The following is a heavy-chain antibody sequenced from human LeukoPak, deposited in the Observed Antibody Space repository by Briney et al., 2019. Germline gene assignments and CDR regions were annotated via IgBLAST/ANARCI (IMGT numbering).Heavy chain of an antibody. D-gene: IGHD3-10*01. CDR2: IYYSGST. V-gene: IGHV4-39*01. CDR1: GGSISSSSYY. J-gene: IGHJ4*02. Sequence: PSETLSLTCTVSGGSISSSSYYWGWIRQPPGKGLEWIGSIYYSGSTYSNPSLQSRVTISVDTSKNQFSLKLNSVTAADTAVYYCARGFETGSIDYWGQGTLVTVSS. CDR3: ARGFETGSIDY.